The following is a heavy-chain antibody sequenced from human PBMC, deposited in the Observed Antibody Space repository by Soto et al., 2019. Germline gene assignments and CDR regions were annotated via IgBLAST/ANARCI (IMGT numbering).Heavy chain of an antibody. CDR3: ATSTGYFSWFDP. J-gene: IGHJ5*02. V-gene: IGHV1-3*01. CDR1: EYTFTSYT. Sequence: GGSVQVSCKASEYTFTSYTMHWVRQAPGQRLEWMGWINGGNGNTKYSQKFQGRVTITRDTSASTAYMELRSLRSEDTAVYYCATSTGYFSWFDPWGQGTLVTVSS. CDR2: INGGNGNT. D-gene: IGHD2-21*01.